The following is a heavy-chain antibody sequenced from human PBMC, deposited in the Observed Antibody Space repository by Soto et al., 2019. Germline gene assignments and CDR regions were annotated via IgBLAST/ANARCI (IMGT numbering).Heavy chain of an antibody. CDR1: GYSFSTYS. CDR3: ARGKGMEENYYYHGMDV. Sequence: QVQVVQSGAEVKKPGASVKVSCKASGYSFSTYSMHWVRQAPGQGLEWMGWINGANGNTRYSQKFKDSFSISRDTPASTGYMELSSPRSEDTAVYYCARGKGMEENYYYHGMDVWGPGTTVIVSS. D-gene: IGHD1-1*01. J-gene: IGHJ6*02. CDR2: INGANGNT. V-gene: IGHV1-3*01.